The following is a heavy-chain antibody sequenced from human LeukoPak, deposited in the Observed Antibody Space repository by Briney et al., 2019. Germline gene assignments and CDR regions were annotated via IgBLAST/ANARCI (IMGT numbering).Heavy chain of an antibody. D-gene: IGHD3-22*01. Sequence: QPGRSLRLSCAASRFTFSSYAMHWVRQAPGKGLEWVALISLDGSNKYYADSVKGRFTISRDNSKNTLYLQMNSLRAEDTAVYYCARSLDSPGYYSPSDYWGQGTLVTVSS. J-gene: IGHJ4*02. CDR1: RFTFSSYA. V-gene: IGHV3-30-3*01. CDR3: ARSLDSPGYYSPSDY. CDR2: ISLDGSNK.